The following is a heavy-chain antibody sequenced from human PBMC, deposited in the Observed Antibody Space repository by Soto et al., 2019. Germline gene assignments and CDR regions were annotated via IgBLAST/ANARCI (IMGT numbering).Heavy chain of an antibody. D-gene: IGHD3-22*01. CDR2: IYYSGST. CDR3: ARDNGREQYYDSSGYWYYFDY. CDR1: GGSISSYY. Sequence: SETLSLTCTVSGGSISSYYWSWIRQPPGKGLEWIGYIYYSGSTNYNPSHKSRVTISVDTSKNQFSLKLSSVTAAFTAVYYCARDNGREQYYDSSGYWYYFDYWGQGILVTVSS. V-gene: IGHV4-59*01. J-gene: IGHJ4*02.